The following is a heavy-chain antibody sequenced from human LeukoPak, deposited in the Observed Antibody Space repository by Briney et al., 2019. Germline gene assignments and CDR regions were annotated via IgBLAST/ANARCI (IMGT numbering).Heavy chain of an antibody. CDR2: ISSSSSYI. V-gene: IGHV3-21*01. CDR1: GFAFSSYS. J-gene: IGHJ4*02. CDR3: ARSHSSSWYVGRSTQQRFFDY. Sequence: GGSLRLSCAASGFAFSSYSMNWVRQAPGKGLEWVSSISSSSSYIYYADSVKGRFTISRDNAKNSLYLQMDSLRAEDTAVYYCARSHSSSWYVGRSTQQRFFDYWGQGTLVTVSS. D-gene: IGHD6-13*01.